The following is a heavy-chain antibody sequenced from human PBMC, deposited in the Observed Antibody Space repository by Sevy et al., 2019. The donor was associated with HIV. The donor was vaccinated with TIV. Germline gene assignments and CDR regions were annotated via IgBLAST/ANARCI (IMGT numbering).Heavy chain of an antibody. Sequence: EGSLRLSCAASGLTFSNYAMSWVRQAPVKGLEWVSTLSGIDGRTYYPDSVKGRFTMSRDTSKNTLYLEMNSLRAEDTAIYYCAKAPHWHGTGSGYFDYWGHGSLVTVSS. CDR2: LSGIDGRT. CDR3: AKAPHWHGTGSGYFDY. V-gene: IGHV3-23*01. J-gene: IGHJ4*01. D-gene: IGHD6-19*01. CDR1: GLTFSNYA.